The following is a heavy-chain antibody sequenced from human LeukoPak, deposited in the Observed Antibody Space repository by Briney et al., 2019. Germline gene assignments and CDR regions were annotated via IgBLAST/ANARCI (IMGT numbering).Heavy chain of an antibody. V-gene: IGHV1-46*01. CDR3: ARGGGGVAGQLSPDY. CDR1: QYTLTSYY. CDR2: INPSGGST. J-gene: IGHJ4*02. D-gene: IGHD6-19*01. Sequence: ASVKVSCKASQYTLTSYYMHWVGPATAQGREWMGIINPSGGSTSYAQKFQGRVTMTRDTSTYTVYMELSSLRSEDTAVYYCARGGGGVAGQLSPDYWGQGTLVTVSP.